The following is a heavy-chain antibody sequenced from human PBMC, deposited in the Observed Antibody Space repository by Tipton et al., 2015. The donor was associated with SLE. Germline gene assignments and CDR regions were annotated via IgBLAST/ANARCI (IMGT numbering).Heavy chain of an antibody. CDR3: ARVTGRLGWFNP. J-gene: IGHJ5*02. CDR1: GGSISNYY. D-gene: IGHD1-20*01. CDR2: ISFSGST. Sequence: LRLPCTVSGGSISNYYWTWIRQPPGKGLEWIGYISFSGSTNYNPSLKSRVTISIDTSRNQFSLKLSSVTAADTAVYYCARVTGRLGWFNPWGQGTLVTVSS. V-gene: IGHV4-59*01.